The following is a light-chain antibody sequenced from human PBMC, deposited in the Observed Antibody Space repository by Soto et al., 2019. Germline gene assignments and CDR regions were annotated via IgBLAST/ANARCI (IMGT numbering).Light chain of an antibody. V-gene: IGKV3-11*01. CDR3: QQRSSWPPIT. CDR1: QSVSSY. J-gene: IGKJ5*01. CDR2: DAS. Sequence: EIVLTQSPATLSLSPGERATLSCRASQSVSSYLAWYQQKPGQDPRLLIYDASNRATDIPARFSGSGSGTDVTLTINSLEPEDFAVYYCQQRSSWPPITFGQGTRLEIK.